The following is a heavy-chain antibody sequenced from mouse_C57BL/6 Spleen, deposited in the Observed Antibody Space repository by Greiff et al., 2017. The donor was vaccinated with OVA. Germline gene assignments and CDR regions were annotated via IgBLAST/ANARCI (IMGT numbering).Heavy chain of an antibody. CDR3: TTNFLYAMDY. CDR2: IDPENGDT. D-gene: IGHD4-1*02. V-gene: IGHV14-4*01. Sequence: VQLQQSGAELVRPGASVKLSCTASGFNIKDDYMHWVKQRPEQGLEWIGWIDPENGDTEYASKFQGKATITAGTSSNTAYLQLSSLTSEDTAVYYSTTNFLYAMDYWGQGTSVTVSS. J-gene: IGHJ4*01. CDR1: GFNIKDDY.